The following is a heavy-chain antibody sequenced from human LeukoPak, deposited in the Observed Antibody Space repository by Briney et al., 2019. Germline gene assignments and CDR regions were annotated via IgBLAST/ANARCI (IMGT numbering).Heavy chain of an antibody. J-gene: IGHJ4*02. CDR2: ISTYNGQT. D-gene: IGHD2-8*01. V-gene: IGHV1-18*01. CDR1: GYTFTSHG. Sequence: ASVKVSCKTSGYTFTSHGISWVRQAPGQGLEWVGWISTYNGQTDYAQSLQGRVVMTTDRSTSTAYMYLWSLRSDDTAVYYCTSGVDYNYWGQGTVVTVSS. CDR3: TSGVDYNY.